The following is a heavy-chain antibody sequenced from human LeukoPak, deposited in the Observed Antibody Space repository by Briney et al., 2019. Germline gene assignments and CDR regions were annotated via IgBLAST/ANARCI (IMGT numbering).Heavy chain of an antibody. CDR3: ARDPGIAVAGDSDAFDI. Sequence: SETLSLTCTVSGVSISSYYWSWIRQPAGKGLEWIGRIYTSGSTNYNPSLKSRVTMSVDTSKNQFSLKLSSVTAADTAVYYCARDPGIAVAGDSDAFDIWGQGTMVTVSS. J-gene: IGHJ3*02. D-gene: IGHD6-19*01. V-gene: IGHV4-4*07. CDR2: IYTSGST. CDR1: GVSISSYY.